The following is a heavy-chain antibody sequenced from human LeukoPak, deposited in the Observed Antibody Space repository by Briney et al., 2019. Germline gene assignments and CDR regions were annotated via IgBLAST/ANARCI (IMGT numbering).Heavy chain of an antibody. Sequence: GGSLRLSCAASGFTFSSYSMNWIRQAPGKGQEWVSSISSSTSDIYYADSVKGRCTISKDNAKNSLYLQMNSLRAEDTAVYYCARAGGSTVSHSDYCGQGTLVTVSS. CDR1: GFTFSSYS. V-gene: IGHV3-21*01. D-gene: IGHD4-17*01. CDR2: ISSSTSDI. J-gene: IGHJ4*02. CDR3: ARAGGSTVSHSDY.